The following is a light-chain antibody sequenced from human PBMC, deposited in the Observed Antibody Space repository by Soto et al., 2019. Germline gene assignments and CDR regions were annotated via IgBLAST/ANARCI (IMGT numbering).Light chain of an antibody. CDR3: QQYDSSPKT. CDR2: GAS. V-gene: IGKV3-20*01. J-gene: IGKJ1*01. Sequence: IVLTQSPGTLSLSPGERATLSCRANQSVSSSYLAWYQQKPGQAPRLLIYGASSRATGIPDRFSGSGSGTDFTLTISRLETEDFAVYYCQQYDSSPKTFGQGTKVEIK. CDR1: QSVSSSY.